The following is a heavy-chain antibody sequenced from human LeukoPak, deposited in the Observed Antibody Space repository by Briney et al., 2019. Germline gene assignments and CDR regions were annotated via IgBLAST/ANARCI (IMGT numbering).Heavy chain of an antibody. CDR1: GGSISSGDYY. V-gene: IGHV4-61*08. CDR2: IYYSGST. Sequence: SQTLSLTCTVSGGSISSGDYYWSWIRQPPGKGLEWIGYIYYSGSTNYNPSLKSRATISVDTSKKQFSLKLSSVTAADTAVYYCARRSLVRTVGYYYGMDVWGQGTTVTVSS. CDR3: ARRSLVRTVGYYYGMDV. J-gene: IGHJ6*02. D-gene: IGHD1-26*01.